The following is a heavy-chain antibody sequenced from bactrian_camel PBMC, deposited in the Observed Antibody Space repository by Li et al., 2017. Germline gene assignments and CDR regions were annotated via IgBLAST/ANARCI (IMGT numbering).Heavy chain of an antibody. V-gene: IGHV3S1*01. J-gene: IGHJ4*01. D-gene: IGHD4*01. CDR3: AAEGIAWGGGYCDETEYKN. CDR2: FARVGSNP. Sequence: HVQLVESGGGSVQAGGSLTLSCVASGVTYKSACMGWFRQVSGKRREGVAVFARVGSNPLYGDSVRGRFTASLDAATNTLTLQMDNLKPEDTAMYFCAAEGIAWGGGYCDETEYKNWGQGTQVTVS. CDR1: GVTYKSAC.